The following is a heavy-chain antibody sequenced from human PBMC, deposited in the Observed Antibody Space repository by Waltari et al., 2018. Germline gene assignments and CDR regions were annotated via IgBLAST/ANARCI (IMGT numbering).Heavy chain of an antibody. Sequence: QLQLQESGPGLVKPSETLSLTCTVSGGSIRSSSYYWGWIRQPPGKGLEWIGSIYYSGSTYYNPALKSRVTISVDTSKNQFSLKLSSVTAADTAVYYCARGGIAAAGTWFDPWGQGTLVTVSS. CDR2: IYYSGST. CDR1: GGSIRSSSYY. D-gene: IGHD6-13*01. J-gene: IGHJ5*02. CDR3: ARGGIAAAGTWFDP. V-gene: IGHV4-39*07.